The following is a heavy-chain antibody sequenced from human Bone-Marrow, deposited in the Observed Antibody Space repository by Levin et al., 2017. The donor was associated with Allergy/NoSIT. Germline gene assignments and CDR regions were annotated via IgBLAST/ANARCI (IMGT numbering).Heavy chain of an antibody. CDR2: ISWNSGSI. V-gene: IGHV3-9*01. D-gene: IGHD6-13*01. CDR1: GFTFDDYA. CDR3: AKSEDSSSWYSPIDY. Sequence: GGSLRLSCAASGFTFDDYAMHWVRQAPGKGLEWVSGISWNSGSICYADSVKGRFTISRDNAKNSLYLQMNSLRAEDTALYYCAKSEDSSSWYSPIDYWGQGTLVTVSS. J-gene: IGHJ4*02.